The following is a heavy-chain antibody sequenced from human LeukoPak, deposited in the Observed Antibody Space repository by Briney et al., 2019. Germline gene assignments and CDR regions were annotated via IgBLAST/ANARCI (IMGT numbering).Heavy chain of an antibody. CDR2: IYTSGST. V-gene: IGHV4-4*07. Sequence: SETLSLTCTVSGGSISSYYWSWIRQPAGKGLEWIGRIYTSGSTNYNPSLKSRVTMSVDTSKNQFSLKLSSVTAADTAVYYCARDRPVVELSRVWFDPWGQGTLVTVSS. D-gene: IGHD1-7*01. CDR1: GGSISSYY. CDR3: ARDRPVVELSRVWFDP. J-gene: IGHJ5*02.